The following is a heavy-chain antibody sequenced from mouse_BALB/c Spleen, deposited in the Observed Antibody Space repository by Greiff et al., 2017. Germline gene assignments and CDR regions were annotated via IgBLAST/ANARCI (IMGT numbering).Heavy chain of an antibody. J-gene: IGHJ4*01. D-gene: IGHD2-14*01. Sequence: EVKLVESGTVLARPGASVKMSCKASGYTFTSYWMHWVKQRPGQGLEWIGAIYPGNSDTSYNQKFKGKAKLTAVTSTSTAYMELSSLTNEDSAVYYCTRYYYRYDYAMDYWGQGTSVTVSS. V-gene: IGHV1-5*01. CDR2: IYPGNSDT. CDR1: GYTFTSYW. CDR3: TRYYYRYDYAMDY.